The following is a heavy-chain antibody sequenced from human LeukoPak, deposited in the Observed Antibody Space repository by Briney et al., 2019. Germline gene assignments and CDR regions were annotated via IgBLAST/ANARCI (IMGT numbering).Heavy chain of an antibody. Sequence: GGSLRLSCAASGFTFSSYSMNWVRQAPGKGLEWVSSISSSSSYIYYADSVKGRFTISRDNAKNSLYLQMNSLRAEDTAVYYCARQWLVTGGNDYWGQGTLVIVSS. CDR1: GFTFSSYS. V-gene: IGHV3-21*01. CDR2: ISSSSSYI. J-gene: IGHJ4*02. CDR3: ARQWLVTGGNDY. D-gene: IGHD6-19*01.